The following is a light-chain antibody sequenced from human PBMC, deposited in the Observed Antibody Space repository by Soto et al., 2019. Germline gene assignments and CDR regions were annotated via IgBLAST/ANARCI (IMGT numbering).Light chain of an antibody. V-gene: IGKV1-5*01. CDR1: RGLNRW. CDR3: QQYYTYPWT. CDR2: DAS. Sequence: IGMSQAPSNLSAYIGGRVTITCRASRGLNRWLAWYQQKPGKAPKLLIYDASSLGSGVPSRFSGSGSGTEFILTISSLQPDDFATYYCQQYYTYPWTFGQGTKVDIK. J-gene: IGKJ1*01.